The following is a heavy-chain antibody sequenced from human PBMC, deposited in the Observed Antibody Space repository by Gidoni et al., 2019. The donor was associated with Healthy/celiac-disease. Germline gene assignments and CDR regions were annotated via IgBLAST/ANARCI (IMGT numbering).Heavy chain of an antibody. CDR1: GCSISSGGYS. J-gene: IGHJ4*02. Sequence: QVQLQESGPGLVKPSQTLSLTCTVSGCSISSGGYSWSWIRQHPGKGLEWIGYIYYSGSTYYNPSLKSRVTISVDTSKNQFSLKLSSVTAADTAVYYCAREVLGYCSGGSCSYFDYWGQGTLVTVSS. CDR2: IYYSGST. CDR3: AREVLGYCSGGSCSYFDY. V-gene: IGHV4-31*03. D-gene: IGHD2-15*01.